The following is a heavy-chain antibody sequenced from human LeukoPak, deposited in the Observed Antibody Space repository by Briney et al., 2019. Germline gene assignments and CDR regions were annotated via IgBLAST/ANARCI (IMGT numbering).Heavy chain of an antibody. V-gene: IGHV4-34*01. CDR1: GVSFSGNY. J-gene: IGHJ4*02. D-gene: IGHD6-13*01. CDR3: ATPIGDSSSSEE. CDR2: LNDSGST. Sequence: SETLSLTCAVYGVSFSGNYWAWILQPPGKGLEWIGELNDSGSTNYNPSLKSRVTISLDTTKNQFSLRLSSVTAADTAVYYCATPIGDSSSSEEWGQGTLVTVSS.